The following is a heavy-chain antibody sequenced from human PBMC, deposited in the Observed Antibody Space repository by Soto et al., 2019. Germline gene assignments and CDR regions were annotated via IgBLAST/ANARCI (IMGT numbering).Heavy chain of an antibody. CDR3: LRHRLLNPPVF. Sequence: SETLSLTCTVSGRSISTSSSYWGWIRQPPGKGLEWIGTIYYSGTTYYNPSLKGRVTISVDTSKNQFSLKLNSVTAADTAVYYCLRHRLLNPPVFRGKGSPVTVSS. V-gene: IGHV4-39*01. D-gene: IGHD1-26*01. CDR2: IYYSGTT. J-gene: IGHJ4*02. CDR1: GRSISTSSSY.